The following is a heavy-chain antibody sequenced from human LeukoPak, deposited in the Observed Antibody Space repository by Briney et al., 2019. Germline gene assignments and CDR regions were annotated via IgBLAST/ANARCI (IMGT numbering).Heavy chain of an antibody. D-gene: IGHD6-6*01. Sequence: SETLSLTCTVSGGSISSYYWSWIRQPAGKGLEWIGRIYTSGSTNYNPSLKSRVTMSVDTSKNQFSLKLSSVTAADTAVYHCARDHLGSSSPSVDYWGQGTLVTVSS. J-gene: IGHJ4*02. CDR1: GGSISSYY. CDR3: ARDHLGSSSPSVDY. CDR2: IYTSGST. V-gene: IGHV4-4*07.